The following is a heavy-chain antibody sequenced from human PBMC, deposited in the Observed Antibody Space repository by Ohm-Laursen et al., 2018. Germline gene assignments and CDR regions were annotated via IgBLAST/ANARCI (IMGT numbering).Heavy chain of an antibody. Sequence: SLRLSCAASGFTFSIYAMSWVRQAPGKGLEWVSAITGSGGSTYYADSVKGRFTISRDNSKNTLYLQMNSLRAEDTAVYYCAKDRSSGWYPHDAFDIWGQGTMVTVSS. V-gene: IGHV3-23*01. D-gene: IGHD6-19*01. CDR3: AKDRSSGWYPHDAFDI. J-gene: IGHJ3*02. CDR1: GFTFSIYA. CDR2: ITGSGGST.